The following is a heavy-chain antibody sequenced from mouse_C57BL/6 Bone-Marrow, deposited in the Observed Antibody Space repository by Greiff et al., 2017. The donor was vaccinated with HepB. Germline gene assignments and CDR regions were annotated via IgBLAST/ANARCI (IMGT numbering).Heavy chain of an antibody. CDR2: ISSGGSYT. D-gene: IGHD3-1*01. V-gene: IGHV5-6*02. CDR3: ARRGLYYYAMDY. Sequence: EGKLIESGGDLVKPGGSLKLSCAASGFTFSRYGMSLVRQTPDKRLEWVATISSGGSYTYYPDSVKGRFTISRDNAKNTLYLQMSSLKSEDTALYYCARRGLYYYAMDYWGQGTSVTVSS. J-gene: IGHJ4*01. CDR1: GFTFSRYG.